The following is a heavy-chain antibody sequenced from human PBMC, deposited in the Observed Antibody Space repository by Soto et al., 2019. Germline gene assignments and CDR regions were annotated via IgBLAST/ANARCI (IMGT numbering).Heavy chain of an antibody. J-gene: IGHJ4*02. CDR2: IYYTGTT. D-gene: IGHD5-12*01. V-gene: IGHV4-59*01. CDR3: AGGSGYYIFDF. CDR1: GGSISNNY. Sequence: SETLSLTCTVSGGSISNNYWNWIRQPPGKGLEWIAYIYYTGTTNYNPSLKSRVTISADTSKSQLSLRLSSVTAADTAVYYCAGGSGYYIFDFWGQGTLVTVSS.